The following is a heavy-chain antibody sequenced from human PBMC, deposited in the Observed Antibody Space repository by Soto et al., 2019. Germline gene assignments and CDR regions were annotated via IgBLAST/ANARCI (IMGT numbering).Heavy chain of an antibody. CDR3: AKGRGNGWAWYFDN. D-gene: IGHD6-19*01. Sequence: GGSLRLSCAASGFTFKESAMNWVRQAPGKGLEWVASISDTGASTWYAESMRGRLSISRDNSKNTLYLQMNSLRGEDTAVYYCAKGRGNGWAWYFDNWGQGTLVTVSS. CDR1: GFTFKESA. CDR2: ISDTGAST. V-gene: IGHV3-23*01. J-gene: IGHJ4*02.